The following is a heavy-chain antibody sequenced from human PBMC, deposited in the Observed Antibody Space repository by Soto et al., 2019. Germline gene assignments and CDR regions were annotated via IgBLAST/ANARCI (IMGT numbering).Heavy chain of an antibody. V-gene: IGHV3-74*01. Sequence: EVQLVESGGGLVQPGGSLRLSCAASGFTFRSNWMQWVRQARGKGLVWVSWINSDGSSTSYADSVKGRFTISRDNAKNTLYLQMNSLRAEDTAVYYCASGGSSLNFDSWGQGTLVTVSS. CDR1: GFTFRSNW. D-gene: IGHD6-6*01. CDR2: INSDGSST. J-gene: IGHJ4*02. CDR3: ASGGSSLNFDS.